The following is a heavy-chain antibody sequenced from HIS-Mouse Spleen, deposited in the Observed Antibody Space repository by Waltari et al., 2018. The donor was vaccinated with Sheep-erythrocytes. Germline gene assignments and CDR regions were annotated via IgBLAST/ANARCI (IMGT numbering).Heavy chain of an antibody. V-gene: IGHV1-2*02. J-gene: IGHJ4*02. CDR3: AGYSGSLDY. D-gene: IGHD1-26*01. Sequence: VRQAPGQGLEWMGWINPNSGGTNYAQKFQGRVTMTRDTSISTAYMELSRLRSDDTAVYYCAGYSGSLDYWGQGTLVTVSS. CDR2: INPNSGGT.